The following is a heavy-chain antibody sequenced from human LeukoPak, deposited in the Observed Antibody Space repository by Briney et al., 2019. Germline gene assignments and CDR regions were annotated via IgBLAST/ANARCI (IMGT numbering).Heavy chain of an antibody. CDR1: GYTFTNYW. CDR2: IGEDGSEK. J-gene: IGHJ4*02. D-gene: IGHD2-15*01. Sequence: PGGSLRLSCVVSGYTFTNYWMSWVRQAPGKGLEWVANIGEDGSEKYHVDSVRGRFTISRDNAKNSLYSQMNSLRAEDTAVYYCVRDPTRAECRSGSCYLDYWGQGALVSVSS. V-gene: IGHV3-7*03. CDR3: VRDPTRAECRSGSCYLDY.